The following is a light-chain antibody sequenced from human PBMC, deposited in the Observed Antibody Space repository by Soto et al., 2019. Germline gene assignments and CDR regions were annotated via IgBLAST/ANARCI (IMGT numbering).Light chain of an antibody. CDR1: QSISTY. CDR2: AAS. V-gene: IGKV1-39*01. Sequence: DMQMTEDAASLNKYVGDRGTITCSASQSISTYLNWYQQKPGKAPKLLIYAASSLQSGVPSRFSGSGSGTDFPLTISSLQPEAFATCYCQQSYSPPVTCRQGTKVDIK. CDR3: QQSYSPPVT. J-gene: IGKJ1*01.